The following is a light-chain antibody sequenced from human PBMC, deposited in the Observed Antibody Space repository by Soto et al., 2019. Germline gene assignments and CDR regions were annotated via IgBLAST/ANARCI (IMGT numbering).Light chain of an antibody. V-gene: IGKV3-11*01. J-gene: IGKJ5*01. CDR2: DAS. Sequence: EIVLTQSPATLSLSPGEGATLSCRASQTVSNFLAWYQQKPGQAPRLLIYDASKRATGIPPRFSGSGSGTDFTLTISSLEPEDSAVYYCQQRHMWPITFGQGTRLEIK. CDR1: QTVSNF. CDR3: QQRHMWPIT.